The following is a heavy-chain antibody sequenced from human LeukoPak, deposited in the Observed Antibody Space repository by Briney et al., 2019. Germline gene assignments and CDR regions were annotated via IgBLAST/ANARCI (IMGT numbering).Heavy chain of an antibody. Sequence: GGSLRLSCAASGFIFSNYAIHWVRQAPGKGLEWVAVISYDGSNKYYADSVKGRFTISRDNSKNTLYLQMNSLRADDTAVYYCARGQRAHVEWYYYMDVWGKGTTVTVSS. J-gene: IGHJ6*03. V-gene: IGHV3-30*04. CDR1: GFIFSNYA. D-gene: IGHD1-26*01. CDR3: ARGQRAHVEWYYYMDV. CDR2: ISYDGSNK.